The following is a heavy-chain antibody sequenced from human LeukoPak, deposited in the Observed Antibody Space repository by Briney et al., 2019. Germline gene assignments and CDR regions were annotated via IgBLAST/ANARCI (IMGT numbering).Heavy chain of an antibody. D-gene: IGHD4-17*01. CDR1: GGTFSSYA. CDR3: AGNRYGDYGEYYFDY. J-gene: IGHJ4*02. V-gene: IGHV1-69*13. CDR2: IIPIFGTA. Sequence: SVKVSCKASGGTFSSYAISWVRQAPGQGLEWMGGIIPIFGTANYAQKFQGRVTITADESTSTAYMELSSLRSEDTAVYYCAGNRYGDYGEYYFDYWGQGTLVTVSS.